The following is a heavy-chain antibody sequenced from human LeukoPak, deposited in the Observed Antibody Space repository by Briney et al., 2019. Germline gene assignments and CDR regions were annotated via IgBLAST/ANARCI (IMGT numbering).Heavy chain of an antibody. V-gene: IGHV4-59*01. D-gene: IGHD2-2*01. J-gene: IGHJ4*02. CDR3: ARGGASSRPFHY. CDR2: ISYSGTT. Sequence: RSETLSLTCTVSGGSMTTYYWSWIRQPPGKGLEWIGFISYSGTTNYNPSLKSRVTISVDTSKNQFSLKVNSVTAADTAVYYCARGGASSRPFHYWGQGTLVTVSS. CDR1: GGSMTTYY.